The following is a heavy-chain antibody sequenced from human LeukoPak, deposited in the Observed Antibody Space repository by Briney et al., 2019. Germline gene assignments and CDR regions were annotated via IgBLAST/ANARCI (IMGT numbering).Heavy chain of an antibody. V-gene: IGHV4-59*01. D-gene: IGHD5-18*01. Sequence: SETLSLTCTVSGGSISSYYWSWIRQPPGKGLEWIGYIYYSGSTNYNPSLKSRVTIPVDTSKNQFSLKLSSVTAADTAVYYCARAVRGYSYLFDYWGQGTLVTVSS. CDR2: IYYSGST. J-gene: IGHJ4*02. CDR3: ARAVRGYSYLFDY. CDR1: GGSISSYY.